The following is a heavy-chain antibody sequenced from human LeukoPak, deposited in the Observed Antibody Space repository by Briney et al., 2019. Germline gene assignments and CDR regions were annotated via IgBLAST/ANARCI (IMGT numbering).Heavy chain of an antibody. CDR2: IIPIFGTA. J-gene: IGHJ4*02. V-gene: IGHV1-69*05. CDR1: GGTFSSYA. Sequence: ASVKVSCKASGGTFSSYAISWVRQGPGQGLEWMGGIIPIFGTANYAQKFQGRVTITTDESTSTAYMELSSLRSEDTAVYYCARGSGYSYGFGYWGQGTLVTVSS. D-gene: IGHD5-18*01. CDR3: ARGSGYSYGFGY.